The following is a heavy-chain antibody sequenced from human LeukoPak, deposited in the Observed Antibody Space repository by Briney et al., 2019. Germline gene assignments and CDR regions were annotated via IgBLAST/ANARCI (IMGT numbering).Heavy chain of an antibody. CDR1: GFTFSSYA. CDR2: ISYDGSNK. J-gene: IGHJ4*02. Sequence: GRSLRLSCAASGFTFSSYAMHWVRQAPGKGLEWVAVISYDGSNKYYADSVKGRFTISRDNSKNTLYLQMSSLRAEDTAVYYCVRSVWALDYWGQGTLVTVSS. CDR3: VRSVWALDY. D-gene: IGHD7-27*01. V-gene: IGHV3-30*14.